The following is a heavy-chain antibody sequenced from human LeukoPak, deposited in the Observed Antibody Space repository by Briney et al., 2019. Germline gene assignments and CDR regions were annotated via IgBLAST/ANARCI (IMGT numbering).Heavy chain of an antibody. CDR3: ARAGSSSWYEGEVFDY. V-gene: IGHV1-2*04. J-gene: IGHJ4*02. CDR2: INPNSGGT. Sequence: GSVKVSCTASGYTFTGYYMHRVRQAPGQGLEWMGWINPNSGGTNYAQRFQGWVTMTRDTSISTAYMELSRLRSDDTAVYYCARAGSSSWYEGEVFDYWGQGTLVTVSS. D-gene: IGHD6-13*01. CDR1: GYTFTGYY.